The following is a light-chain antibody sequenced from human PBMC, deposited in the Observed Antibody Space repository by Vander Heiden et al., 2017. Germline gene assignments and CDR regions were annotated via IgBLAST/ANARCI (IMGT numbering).Light chain of an antibody. J-gene: IGKJ4*01. V-gene: IGKV1-39*01. Sequence: DIQMTQSPSSLSASVGDRVTITCRASQSISSYLNWYQQKPGKAPKLLIYAASRLQSGVPSRFSGSGSGTDFTLTISRLQHEDFATYYCQQSYSTHRFGGGTKVEIK. CDR3: QQSYSTHR. CDR2: AAS. CDR1: QSISSY.